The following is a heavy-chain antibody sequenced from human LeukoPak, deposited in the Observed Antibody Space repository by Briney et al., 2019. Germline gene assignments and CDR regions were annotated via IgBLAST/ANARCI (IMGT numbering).Heavy chain of an antibody. CDR3: ARGNDYYDSSGYYY. CDR1: GFIFSGYS. Sequence: GGSLRLSCAASGFIFSGYSMNCVRQAPGKGLEWVSFISSSSSYIYYADSVKGRFTISRDNAKNSLHLQMNSLRAEDTAVYYCARGNDYYDSSGYYYWGQGTLVTVSS. J-gene: IGHJ4*02. D-gene: IGHD3-22*01. V-gene: IGHV3-21*01. CDR2: ISSSSSYI.